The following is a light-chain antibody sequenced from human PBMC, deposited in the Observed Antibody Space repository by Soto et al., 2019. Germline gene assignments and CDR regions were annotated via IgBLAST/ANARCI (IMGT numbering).Light chain of an antibody. CDR3: CSYTTSNTFV. J-gene: IGLJ1*01. Sequence: QSALTQPASVSGSLGQSITISCSGTSSDVGAYNYVSWYQQYPGKALKLMIYHVTDRPSGVSNRFSGSKSGNTASLTISGLQAEDEADYYCCSYTTSNTFVFGTGTKLTVL. V-gene: IGLV2-14*01. CDR1: SSDVGAYNY. CDR2: HVT.